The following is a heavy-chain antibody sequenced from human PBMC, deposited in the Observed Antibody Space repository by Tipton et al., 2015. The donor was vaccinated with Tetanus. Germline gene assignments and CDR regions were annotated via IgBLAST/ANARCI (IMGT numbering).Heavy chain of an antibody. J-gene: IGHJ4*02. CDR2: IRTKHNNYAS. CDR3: IGAASTTNYFDY. V-gene: IGHV3-73*01. Sequence: SLRLSCLASRFAFSRSSIFWVRQAPGKGPEWVGRIRTKHNNYASAYGASVKGRFIVSRDDSVNTAYLQMNSLKIEDTAVYYCIGAASTTNYFDYWGQGPLVIVSS. D-gene: IGHD1-26*01. CDR1: RFAFSRSS.